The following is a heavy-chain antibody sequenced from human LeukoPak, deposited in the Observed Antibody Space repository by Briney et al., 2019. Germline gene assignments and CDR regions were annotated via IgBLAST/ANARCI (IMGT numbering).Heavy chain of an antibody. Sequence: PGGSLRLSCAASGFTFSSYGMHWVRQAPGKGLEWVAVIWYDGSNKYYADSVKGRFTISRDNSRNTLYLQMNSLRAEDTAVYYCARGSGGYDWWGQGTLVTVSS. V-gene: IGHV3-33*01. D-gene: IGHD5-12*01. J-gene: IGHJ4*02. CDR2: IWYDGSNK. CDR1: GFTFSSYG. CDR3: ARGSGGYDW.